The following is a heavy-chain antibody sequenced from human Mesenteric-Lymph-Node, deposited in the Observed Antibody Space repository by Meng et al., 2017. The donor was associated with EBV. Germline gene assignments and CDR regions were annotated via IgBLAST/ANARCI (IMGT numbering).Heavy chain of an antibody. CDR3: ARAHRVLFGELNWFDP. CDR2: IYYSGSA. Sequence: QVQVQESGPGLVKPSQTLSLTCAVSGGSISSGGYYWSWIRQPPGKGLECIGYIYYSGSAYYNPSLKSRVTISVDTSKNQFSLKLSSVTAADTAVYYCARAHRVLFGELNWFDPWGQGSLVTVSS. D-gene: IGHD3-10*01. J-gene: IGHJ5*02. CDR1: GGSISSGGYY. V-gene: IGHV4-30-4*01.